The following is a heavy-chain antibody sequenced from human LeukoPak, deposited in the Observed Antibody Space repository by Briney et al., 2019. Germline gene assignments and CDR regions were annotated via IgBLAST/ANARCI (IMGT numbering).Heavy chain of an antibody. CDR1: GFTLSHYG. CDR3: AKEPNSYSSGWYFQH. CDR2: ISHDGSVT. D-gene: IGHD6-25*01. J-gene: IGHJ1*01. Sequence: GGSLRLSRAASGFTLSHYGMQWVRQAPGKGLEWLAVISHDGSVTFYADSVKGRFTISRDNSKYTVDLQMYSLRADDTAVYYCAKEPNSYSSGWYFQHWGQGTLVTVPS. V-gene: IGHV3-30*18.